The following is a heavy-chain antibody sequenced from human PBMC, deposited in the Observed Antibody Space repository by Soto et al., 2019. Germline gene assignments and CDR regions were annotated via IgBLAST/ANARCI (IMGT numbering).Heavy chain of an antibody. CDR3: ARGSPIAADAFDI. J-gene: IGHJ3*02. D-gene: IGHD6-25*01. CDR2: IWYDGSNK. Sequence: QVQLVESGGGVVQPGRSLRLSCAASGFTFSSYGMHWVRQAPGKGLEWVAVIWYDGSNKYYADSVKGRFTISRDNSKNTLYLQMNSLRAEDTAVYYWARGSPIAADAFDIWGQGTMVTVSS. V-gene: IGHV3-33*01. CDR1: GFTFSSYG.